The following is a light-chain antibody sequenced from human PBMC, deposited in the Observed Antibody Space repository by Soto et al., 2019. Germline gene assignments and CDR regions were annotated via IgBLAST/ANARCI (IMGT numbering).Light chain of an antibody. CDR3: MQSSHLRT. J-gene: IGKJ1*01. V-gene: IGKV2-24*01. CDR2: QIP. CDR1: ESLLHSDGNTY. Sequence: IVLTQTPLTASVTPGQPASFSCGSSESLLHSDGNTYLSWLHQRPGQPPRLLIYQIPKQLSGVPDRFSGSGAGTNFTLKISRVEVEDVGTFFCMQSSHLRTFGQGTKVEI.